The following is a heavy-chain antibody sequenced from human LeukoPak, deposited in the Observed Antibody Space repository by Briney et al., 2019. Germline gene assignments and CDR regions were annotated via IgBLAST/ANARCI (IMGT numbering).Heavy chain of an antibody. V-gene: IGHV3-21*01. D-gene: IGHD3-3*01. CDR2: ISSSSSYI. CDR3: AREGYDFWSGYYSDY. J-gene: IGHJ4*02. Sequence: GGSLRLSCAASGFTFSTYNMNWVRQAPGKGLEWVSSISSSSSYIYYADPVRGRFTISRDNAKNSLYLQMNSLRAEDTAVYYCAREGYDFWSGYYSDYWGQGTLVTVSS. CDR1: GFTFSTYN.